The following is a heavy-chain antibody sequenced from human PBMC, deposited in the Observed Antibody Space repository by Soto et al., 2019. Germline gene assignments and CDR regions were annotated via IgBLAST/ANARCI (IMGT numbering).Heavy chain of an antibody. CDR2: IYPADSDT. CDR3: ARDVGYCSSTSCYGPHYAFDI. Sequence: GESLKISCKASGYSFTNYWIAWVRQMPGKGLEWMGIIYPADSDTRYSPSFQGQVTISADKSISTAYLQWSSLKASDTAMYYCARDVGYCSSTSCYGPHYAFDIWGQGTMVTVSS. CDR1: GYSFTNYW. D-gene: IGHD2-2*01. V-gene: IGHV5-51*01. J-gene: IGHJ3*02.